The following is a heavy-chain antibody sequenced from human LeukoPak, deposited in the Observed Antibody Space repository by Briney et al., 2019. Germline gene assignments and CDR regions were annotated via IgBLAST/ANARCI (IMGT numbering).Heavy chain of an antibody. J-gene: IGHJ4*01. D-gene: IGHD3-22*01. CDR3: ARGPGSSGGAYVGDY. CDR1: GFTFSTHW. Sequence: GGSLRLSCAASGFTFSTHWMHWVRQVPGRGPVWVSRADGGGSSTSYADSVRGRFSISRDNAKSTLYLQMNGLRAEDTAVYYCARGPGSSGGAYVGDYWGHGTLVTVSS. V-gene: IGHV3-74*01. CDR2: ADGGGSST.